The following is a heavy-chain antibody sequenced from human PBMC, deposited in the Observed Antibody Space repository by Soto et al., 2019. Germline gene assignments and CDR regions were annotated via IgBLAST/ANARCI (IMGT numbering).Heavy chain of an antibody. CDR1: GYSISSGYY. CDR2: IYHSGKT. D-gene: IGHD6-13*01. Sequence: SETRSLTCFVSGYSISSGYYWAWFRQPPGKELEWIGSIYHSGKTYYKPSLRSRVTVSVDTSKNQFSMKLISVTAADTAVYYCARRSNVATSGRPFDVWGQGTMVTVSS. J-gene: IGHJ3*01. V-gene: IGHV4-38-2*01. CDR3: ARRSNVATSGRPFDV.